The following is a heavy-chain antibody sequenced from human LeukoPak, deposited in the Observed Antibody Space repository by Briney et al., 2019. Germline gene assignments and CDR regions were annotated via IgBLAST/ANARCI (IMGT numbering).Heavy chain of an antibody. V-gene: IGHV4-4*07. D-gene: IGHD2-15*01. J-gene: IGHJ4*02. Sequence: SSETLSLTRIVSGGSISSYYWTWIRQPAGKGLEWIGRFYTSGSTNYNPSLKSRVTMSVDTSKNQFSLKLSSVTAADTAMYYCARGCSGGSCYSGSAFDYWGQGTLVTVSS. CDR2: FYTSGST. CDR1: GGSISSYY. CDR3: ARGCSGGSCYSGSAFDY.